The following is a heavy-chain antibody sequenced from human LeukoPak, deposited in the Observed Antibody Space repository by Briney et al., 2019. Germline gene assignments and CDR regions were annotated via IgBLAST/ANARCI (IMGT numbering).Heavy chain of an antibody. V-gene: IGHV3-30*03. Sequence: GGSLRLSCAVSGFTFSGFWMSWSRQAPGKGLEWVAVISYDGSNKYYADSVKGRFTISRDNSKNTLYLQMNSLRAEDTAVYYCARDKRAVAALYYFDYWGQGTLVTVSS. CDR2: ISYDGSNK. CDR3: ARDKRAVAALYYFDY. D-gene: IGHD6-19*01. CDR1: GFTFSGFW. J-gene: IGHJ4*02.